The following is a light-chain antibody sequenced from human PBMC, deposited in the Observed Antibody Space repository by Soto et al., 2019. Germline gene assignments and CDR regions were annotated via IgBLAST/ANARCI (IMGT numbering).Light chain of an antibody. CDR3: TSYTGSPPFYV. CDR2: DVN. V-gene: IGLV2-14*03. Sequence: QSVLTQPASVSGSPGQSITISCTGATTDVDGYDYVSWYQQHPGQAPKLMIFDVNNRPSGVSGRFSGSKSGDTASLTISGLQAEDDGDYYCTSYTGSPPFYVFGSGTKVTV. CDR1: TTDVDGYDY. J-gene: IGLJ1*01.